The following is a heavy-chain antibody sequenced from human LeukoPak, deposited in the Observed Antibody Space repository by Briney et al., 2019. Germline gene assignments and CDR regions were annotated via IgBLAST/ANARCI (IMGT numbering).Heavy chain of an antibody. D-gene: IGHD2/OR15-2a*01. CDR2: VHHSGAT. V-gene: IGHV4-38-2*02. J-gene: IGHJ4*02. CDR3: AKINFTPDY. Sequence: PSETLSLTCSVSGYSISRGYLWSWVRQPPGKGLELIGIVHHSGATYYNPSLNSRLTISADTSKNQFSLKMDSVTAADTAVYYCAKINFTPDYWGQRTLVSVSS. CDR1: GYSISRGYL.